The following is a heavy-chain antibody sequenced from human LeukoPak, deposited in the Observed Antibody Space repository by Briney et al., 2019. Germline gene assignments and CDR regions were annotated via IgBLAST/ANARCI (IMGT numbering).Heavy chain of an antibody. J-gene: IGHJ5*02. D-gene: IGHD3-9*01. CDR2: IYYSGST. CDR1: GGSISSGDYY. CDR3: ARCGAGPYLRYFSPLTWFDP. V-gene: IGHV4-61*08. Sequence: PSETLSLTCTVSGGSISSGDYYWSWIRQPPGKGLEWIGYIYYSGSTNYNPSLKSRVTISVDTSKNQFSLKLSSVTAADTAVYYCARCGAGPYLRYFSPLTWFDPWGQGTLVTVSS.